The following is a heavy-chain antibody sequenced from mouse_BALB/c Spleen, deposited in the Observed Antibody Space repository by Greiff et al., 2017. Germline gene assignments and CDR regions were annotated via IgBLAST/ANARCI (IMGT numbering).Heavy chain of an antibody. CDR3: ARPFDY. J-gene: IGHJ2*01. CDR2: IDPANGNT. Sequence: EVKLQESGAELVKPGASVKLSCTASGFNIKDTYMHWVKQRPEQGLEWIGRIDPANGNTIYDPKFQGKASITADTSSNTAYLQLSSLTSEDTAVYYCARPFDYWGQGTTLTVSS. CDR1: GFNIKDTY. V-gene: IGHV14-3*02.